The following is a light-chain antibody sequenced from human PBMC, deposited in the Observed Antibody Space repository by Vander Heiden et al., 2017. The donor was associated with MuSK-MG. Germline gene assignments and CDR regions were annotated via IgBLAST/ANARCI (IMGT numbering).Light chain of an antibody. J-gene: IGKJ1*01. V-gene: IGKV3-15*01. CDR3: QQSNLWPGT. CDR2: GAS. Sequence: VLTPSPSTLSVSPGERATLSCRASQNVNTSVAWYQQKPGQPPRLLIYGASSRATGIPARFSGSGSGTEFTLTISSLQPEDFAIYFCQQSNLWPGTFGQGTKVEIK. CDR1: QNVNTS.